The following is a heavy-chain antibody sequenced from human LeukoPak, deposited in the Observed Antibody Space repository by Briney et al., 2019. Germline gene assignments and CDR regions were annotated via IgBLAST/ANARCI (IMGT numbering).Heavy chain of an antibody. CDR2: INLSGSAQ. CDR1: GFDFSAYW. CDR3: AAWGLHNY. Sequence: SGGSLRLSCSASGFDFSAYWMNWVRQAPGKGPEWVANINLSGSAQLYVDSVEGRCTISRDNAKSSLYLQMNGLRVEDTAVYYCAAWGLHNYWGQGTLVTVSS. D-gene: IGHD5-24*01. J-gene: IGHJ4*02. V-gene: IGHV3-7*01.